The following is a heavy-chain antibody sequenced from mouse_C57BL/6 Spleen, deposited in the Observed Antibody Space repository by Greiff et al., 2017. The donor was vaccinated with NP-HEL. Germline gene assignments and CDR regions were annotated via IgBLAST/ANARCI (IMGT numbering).Heavy chain of an antibody. CDR1: GYTFTDCE. CDR2: IDPETGGT. CDR3: TRPLTVYYFDY. V-gene: IGHV1-15*01. Sequence: QVQLQQSGAELVRPGASVTLSCKASGYTFTDCEMHWVKRTPVHGLEWIGAIDPETGGTAYNQKFKGKAILTADKSSSTAYMELRSLTSEDSAVYYCTRPLTVYYFDYWGQGTTLTVSS. J-gene: IGHJ2*01.